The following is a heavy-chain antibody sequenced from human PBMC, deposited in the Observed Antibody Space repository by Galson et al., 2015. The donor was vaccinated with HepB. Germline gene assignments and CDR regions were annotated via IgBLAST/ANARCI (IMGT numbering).Heavy chain of an antibody. CDR1: KFTFSGYW. J-gene: IGHJ4*02. V-gene: IGHV3-30*18. CDR3: VKTYYYDSSAHWYYFDY. Sequence: SLRLSCAASKFTFSGYWMHWVRQAPGKGLEWVALISFDEYNKFYADSVKGRFTISRDNSKNTLYLQTDSLRVEDTAVYYCVKTYYYDSSAHWYYFDYWGQGTLVTVSS. CDR2: ISFDEYNK. D-gene: IGHD3-22*01.